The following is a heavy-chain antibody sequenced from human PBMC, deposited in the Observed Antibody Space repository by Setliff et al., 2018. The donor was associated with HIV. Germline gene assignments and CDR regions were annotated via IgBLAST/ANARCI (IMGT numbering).Heavy chain of an antibody. V-gene: IGHV4-61*02. CDR1: GGSISSGSYY. Sequence: SLTCTVSGGSISSGSYYWSWIRQPAGKGLEWIGRIYTSGSTNYNPSLKSRVTISVDTSKNHFSLRLSSVTAADTAVYHCARVHASYYFDYWGQGTLVTVSS. CDR2: IYTSGST. J-gene: IGHJ4*02. CDR3: ARVHASYYFDY.